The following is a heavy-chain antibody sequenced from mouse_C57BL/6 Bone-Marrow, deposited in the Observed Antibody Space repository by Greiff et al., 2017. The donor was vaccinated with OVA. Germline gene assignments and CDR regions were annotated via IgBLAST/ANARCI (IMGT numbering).Heavy chain of an antibody. D-gene: IGHD2-4*01. CDR3: ARERLGLSTMITTGYFDY. CDR1: GFTFSSYA. J-gene: IGHJ2*01. Sequence: EVKLVESGGGLVKPGGSLKLSCAASGFTFSSYAMSWVRQTPEKRLEWVATISDGGSYTYYPDNVQGRFTISRDNAKNNLYLQMSHLKSEDTAMYYCARERLGLSTMITTGYFDYWGQGTTLTVSS. V-gene: IGHV5-4*01. CDR2: ISDGGSYT.